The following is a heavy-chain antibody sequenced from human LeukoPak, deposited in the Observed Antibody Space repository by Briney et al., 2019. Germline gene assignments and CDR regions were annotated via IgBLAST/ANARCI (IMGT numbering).Heavy chain of an antibody. CDR2: IYYSGST. J-gene: IGHJ4*02. Sequence: SQTLSLTCTVPGDSLSSGVYYWGCLRQPPGKGLEWIGYIYYSGSTYYNPSLKSRVTISVDTSKTQFSLKLSSVTAADTAVYYCAREGTDSSGFLDYWGQGTLVTVSS. D-gene: IGHD3-22*01. CDR3: AREGTDSSGFLDY. CDR1: GDSLSSGVYY. V-gene: IGHV4-30-4*01.